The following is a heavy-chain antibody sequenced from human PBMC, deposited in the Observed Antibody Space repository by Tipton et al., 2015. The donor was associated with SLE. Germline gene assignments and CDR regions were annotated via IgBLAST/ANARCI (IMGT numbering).Heavy chain of an antibody. J-gene: IGHJ1*01. CDR2: IRYDGSNK. CDR3: AKDRSIAGLKPAEYFQH. Sequence: SLRLSCAASGFTFSSYGMHWVRQAPGKGLEWVAFIRYDGSNKYYADSVKGRFTISRDNSKNTLYLQMNSLRAEDTAVYYCAKDRSIAGLKPAEYFQHWGQGTLVTVSS. V-gene: IGHV3-30*02. CDR1: GFTFSSYG. D-gene: IGHD6-13*01.